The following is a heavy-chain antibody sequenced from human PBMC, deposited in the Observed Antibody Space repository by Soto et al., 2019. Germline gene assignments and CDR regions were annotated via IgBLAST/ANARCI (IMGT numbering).Heavy chain of an antibody. D-gene: IGHD1-26*01. CDR2: IIPIFGTA. CDR3: ARREIQGPIDY. CDR1: GGTFSSYA. Sequence: SVKVSCKASGGTFSSYAISWVRQAPGQGLEWMGGIIPIFGTANYAQKFQGRVTNTADESTSTAYMELTSVTAVDTAVYYCARREIQGPIDYWGQGTLVTVSS. V-gene: IGHV1-69*13. J-gene: IGHJ4*02.